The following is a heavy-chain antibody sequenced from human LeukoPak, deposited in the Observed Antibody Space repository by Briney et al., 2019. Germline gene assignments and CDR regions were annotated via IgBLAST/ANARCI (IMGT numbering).Heavy chain of an antibody. J-gene: IGHJ5*02. V-gene: IGHV3-30*02. Sequence: GGSLRLSCVGSGFTFSNYGMHWVRQAPGKGLEWVAFIRYDGSDTYYADSVKGRFTISRDNSKNTLYLQMNSLRAEDTAVYYCARDLGQYYDTSDNWFDPWGQGTLVTVSS. CDR1: GFTFSNYG. D-gene: IGHD3-22*01. CDR3: ARDLGQYYDTSDNWFDP. CDR2: IRYDGSDT.